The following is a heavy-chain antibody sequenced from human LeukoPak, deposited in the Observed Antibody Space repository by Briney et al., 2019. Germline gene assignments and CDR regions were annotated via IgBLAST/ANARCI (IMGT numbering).Heavy chain of an antibody. CDR1: GDSISGYY. Sequence: PSETLSLTCSVSGDSISGYYWSWIRQPTGKGLEWIGRIYTSGSTNYNPSLKSRVTMSVDTSKNQFSLNLTSATAADTAVYYCARDRSASYRFDYWGQGTLVTVSS. V-gene: IGHV4-4*07. J-gene: IGHJ4*02. CDR3: ARDRSASYRFDY. D-gene: IGHD1-26*01. CDR2: IYTSGST.